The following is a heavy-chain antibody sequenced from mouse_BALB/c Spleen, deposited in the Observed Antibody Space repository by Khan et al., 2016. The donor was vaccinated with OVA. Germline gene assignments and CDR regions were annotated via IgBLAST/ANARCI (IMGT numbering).Heavy chain of an antibody. Sequence: QVQLKESGPGLVAPSQSLSITCTISGFSLTNYGVHWVRQPPGKGLEWLVVIWSDGSTTYNSALKSRLTISKDNPKSQVFLKMNSLQTDDTDVYFCARQPYYHYNIMDYWGQGTSVTVAS. D-gene: IGHD2-10*01. CDR1: GFSLTNYG. CDR2: IWSDGST. J-gene: IGHJ4*01. CDR3: ARQPYYHYNIMDY. V-gene: IGHV2-6-1*01.